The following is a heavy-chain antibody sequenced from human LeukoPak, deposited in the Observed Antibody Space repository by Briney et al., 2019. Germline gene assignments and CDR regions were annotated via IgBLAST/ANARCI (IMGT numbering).Heavy chain of an antibody. CDR2: ISAYNGNT. J-gene: IGHJ4*02. D-gene: IGHD2-2*01. CDR1: GYTLTSYG. Sequence: GASVKVSCKASGYTLTSYGLSWVRQAPGQGLEWMGWISAYNGNTNYAQNLQGRVTMTTDTSTSTAYMELRSLRSDDTAVYYCARDLGSVVVPAAIGYWGQGTLVTVSS. CDR3: ARDLGSVVVPAAIGY. V-gene: IGHV1-18*01.